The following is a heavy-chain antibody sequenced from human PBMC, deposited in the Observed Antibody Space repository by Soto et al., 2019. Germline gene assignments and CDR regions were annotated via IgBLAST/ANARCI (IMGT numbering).Heavy chain of an antibody. Sequence: QVQLQESGPGLVKPSETLSLTCSVSGGSINSYWWSWIRQPAGKGLEWIGRVYSSGTTDYNPSLNSRATLSVETSKNQFSLKLSSVTAADTAVYYSARDIGSYAYGEGYWGQGIQVTVSS. V-gene: IGHV4-4*07. J-gene: IGHJ4*02. CDR3: ARDIGSYAYGEGY. CDR1: GGSINSYW. D-gene: IGHD3-10*01. CDR2: VYSSGTT.